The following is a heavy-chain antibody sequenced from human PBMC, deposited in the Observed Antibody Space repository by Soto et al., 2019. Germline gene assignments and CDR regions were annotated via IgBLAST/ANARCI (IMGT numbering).Heavy chain of an antibody. V-gene: IGHV1-46*01. CDR1: GYTFTSYY. CDR2: INPSGGSA. CDR3: ARVGGAAGTSYSYYGMDV. Sequence: GASVKVSCKASGYTFTSYYMHWVRQAPGQGLEWMGIINPSGGSASYAQKFQGRVTMTRDTSTSTVYMELNSLRSEDTAVYYCARVGGAAGTSYSYYGMDVWGQGTTVTVAS. D-gene: IGHD6-13*01. J-gene: IGHJ6*02.